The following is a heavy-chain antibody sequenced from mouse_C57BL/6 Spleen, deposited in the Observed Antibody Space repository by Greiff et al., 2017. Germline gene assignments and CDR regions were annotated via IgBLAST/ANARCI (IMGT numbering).Heavy chain of an antibody. Sequence: VQLQESGPGLVQPSQSLSITCTVSGFSLTSYGVHWVRQSPGKGLEWLGVIWSGGSTDYNAAIISRLSISKDNSKSQVFFKMNSLQADDTAIYYCARFPTNSYGPWYFGVWGTGTTVTVSS. CDR3: ARFPTNSYGPWYFGV. J-gene: IGHJ1*03. D-gene: IGHD1-1*02. V-gene: IGHV2-2*01. CDR2: IWSGGST. CDR1: GFSLTSYG.